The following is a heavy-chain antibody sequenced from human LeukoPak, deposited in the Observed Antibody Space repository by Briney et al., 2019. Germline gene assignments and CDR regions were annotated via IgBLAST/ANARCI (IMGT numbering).Heavy chain of an antibody. CDR2: ISKDRSDN. Sequence: GGSLRLSCAASGFTFSSYSMSWVRQAPGKGLEWVANISKDRSDNYHLDSVKGRFTISRDNAKDSLHLQMNSLRAEDSAVYYFGRVGERDKFALREGWFDWWGEGIVVIVSS. CDR1: GFTFSSYS. D-gene: IGHD2-21*01. V-gene: IGHV3-7*01. CDR3: GRVGERDKFALREGWFDW. J-gene: IGHJ5*01.